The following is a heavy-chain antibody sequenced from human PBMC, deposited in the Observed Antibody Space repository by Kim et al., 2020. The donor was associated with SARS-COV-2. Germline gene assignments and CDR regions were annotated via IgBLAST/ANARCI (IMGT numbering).Heavy chain of an antibody. Sequence: GGSLRLSCAASGFTFSSYGMTWVRQAPGKGLEWVSAIGASGGTTYYADSVRGRFSISRDNSKNTLYLQMDSLRAKDTAIYYCARLLSGSTYWGQGTLVTVSS. CDR2: IGASGGTT. D-gene: IGHD3-3*01. V-gene: IGHV3-23*01. CDR1: GFTFSSYG. CDR3: ARLLSGSTY. J-gene: IGHJ4*02.